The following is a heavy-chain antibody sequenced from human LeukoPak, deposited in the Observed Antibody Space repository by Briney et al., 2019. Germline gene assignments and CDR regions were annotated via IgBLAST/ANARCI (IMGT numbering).Heavy chain of an antibody. J-gene: IGHJ5*02. V-gene: IGHV6-1*01. CDR1: GGSLSSNSVT. Sequence: SQSLSLTCAISGGSLSSNSVTWNWIRQSPSRGLEWLGRTYYRSTWYNDYAVSVRGRITVNPDTSKNQFSLHLNSVTPEDTAVYYCARRLTQYDCFDPWGQGILVTVSS. CDR2: TYYRSTWYN. CDR3: ARRLTQYDCFDP. D-gene: IGHD2-2*01.